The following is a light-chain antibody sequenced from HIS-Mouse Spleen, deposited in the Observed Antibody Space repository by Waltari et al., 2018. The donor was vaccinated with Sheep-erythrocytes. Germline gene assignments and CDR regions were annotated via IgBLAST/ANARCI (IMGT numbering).Light chain of an antibody. CDR1: ALPKKY. Sequence: SYELTQPPSVSVSPGQTARNTCPGYALPKKYAYSYQQKSGQAPVLVSYEDSKRPSGIPERVSGSSSGTMATLTISGAQVEDEADYYCYSTDSSGNHRVFGGGTKLTVL. CDR3: YSTDSSGNHRV. CDR2: EDS. J-gene: IGLJ2*01. V-gene: IGLV3-10*01.